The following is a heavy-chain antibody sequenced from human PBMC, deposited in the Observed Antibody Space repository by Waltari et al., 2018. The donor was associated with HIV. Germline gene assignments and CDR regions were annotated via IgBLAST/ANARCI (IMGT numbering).Heavy chain of an antibody. CDR3: AREGSITSFGVVRNYYYGMDV. D-gene: IGHD3-3*01. CDR2: INYSGRT. V-gene: IGHV4-39*07. Sequence: QLQLQESGPGLVKPSETLSLTCTVPGGSISSSSYYWGWIRQPPGKGLEWIGSINYSGRTADNPSRNSRVHISVDTSKNQFSLKLSSVTAAYTAVYYCAREGSITSFGVVRNYYYGMDVWGQGTTVTVSS. J-gene: IGHJ6*02. CDR1: GGSISSSSYY.